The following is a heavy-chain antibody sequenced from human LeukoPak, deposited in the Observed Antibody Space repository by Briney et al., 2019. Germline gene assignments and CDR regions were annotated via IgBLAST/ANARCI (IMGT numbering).Heavy chain of an antibody. D-gene: IGHD2-2*01. V-gene: IGHV1-18*01. Sequence: ASVNVSCKASGYTFTSYGISWVRQAPGQGLEWMGWISAYNGNTNYAQKLQGRVTMTTDTSTSTAYMELRSLRSDDTAVYYCARDRSWYCSSTSCYDHMDYWGQGTLVTVSS. CDR3: ARDRSWYCSSTSCYDHMDY. CDR1: GYTFTSYG. J-gene: IGHJ4*02. CDR2: ISAYNGNT.